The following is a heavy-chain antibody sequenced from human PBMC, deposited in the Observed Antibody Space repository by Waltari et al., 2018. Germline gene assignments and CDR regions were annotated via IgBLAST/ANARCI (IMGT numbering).Heavy chain of an antibody. CDR2: ISWNSGSR. D-gene: IGHD1-26*01. CDR3: AKASSIVGATSDAFDI. CDR1: GFTFDDYA. Sequence: EVQLVESGGGWVQPGRSLRLYCAASGFTFDDYAMHWVRQAPGKGLEWVSGISWNSGSRGYADSVKGRFTISRDNAKNSLYLQMNSLRAEDMALYYCAKASSIVGATSDAFDIWGQGTMVTVSS. V-gene: IGHV3-9*03. J-gene: IGHJ3*02.